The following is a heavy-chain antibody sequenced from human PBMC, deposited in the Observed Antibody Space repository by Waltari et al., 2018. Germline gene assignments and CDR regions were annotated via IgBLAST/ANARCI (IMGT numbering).Heavy chain of an antibody. CDR3: ARGYYDILTGYYSRETEYYFDY. J-gene: IGHJ4*02. CDR2: INHSGST. Sequence: QVQLQQWGAGLLKPSETLSLTCAVYGGSFSGYYWSWIRQPPGKGLEWIGEINHSGSTNYNPSLKSRVTISVDTSKNQFSLKLSSVTAADTAVYYCARGYYDILTGYYSRETEYYFDYWGQGTLVTVSS. V-gene: IGHV4-34*01. D-gene: IGHD3-9*01. CDR1: GGSFSGYY.